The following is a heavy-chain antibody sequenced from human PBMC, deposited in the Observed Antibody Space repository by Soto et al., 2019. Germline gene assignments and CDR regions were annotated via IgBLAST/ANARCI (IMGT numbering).Heavy chain of an antibody. CDR3: ATDPRSQDYIWGSYRNFDY. CDR1: GYTLTELS. V-gene: IGHV1-24*01. D-gene: IGHD3-16*02. Sequence: QVQLVQSGAEVKKPGASVKVSCKVSGYTLTELSMHWVRQAPGKGLEWMGGFDPEDGETIYAQKFQGRVTMTEDTYTDTAYMELSRLRSEDTAVYDCATDPRSQDYIWGSYRNFDYWGQGTLVTVSS. J-gene: IGHJ4*02. CDR2: FDPEDGET.